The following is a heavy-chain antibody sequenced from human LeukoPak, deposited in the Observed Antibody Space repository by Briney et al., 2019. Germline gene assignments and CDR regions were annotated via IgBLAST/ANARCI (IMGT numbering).Heavy chain of an antibody. J-gene: IGHJ3*02. D-gene: IGHD3-10*01. CDR1: GGSISSSSYY. Sequence: SETLSLTCTVSGGSISSSSYYWGWIRQPPGKGLEWIGSIYYSGSTYYNPSLKSRVTISVDKSKNQFSLKLSSVTAADTAVYYCARAGGLSTGEGLDAFDIWGQGTVVTVSS. CDR3: ARAGGLSTGEGLDAFDI. V-gene: IGHV4-39*07. CDR2: IYYSGST.